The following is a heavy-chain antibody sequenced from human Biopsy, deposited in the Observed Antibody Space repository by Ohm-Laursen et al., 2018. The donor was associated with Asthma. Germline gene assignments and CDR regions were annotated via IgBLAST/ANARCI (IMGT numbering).Heavy chain of an antibody. CDR1: GFTFDDYA. CDR3: AKGEWELLEANFDY. V-gene: IGHV3-9*01. D-gene: IGHD1-26*01. CDR2: ISWNSGSI. Sequence: SLRLSCTASGFTFDDYAMHWVRHAPGKGLEWVSGISWNSGSIGYADSVKGRFTISRDDAKNSLYLQMNSLRAEDTALYYCAKGEWELLEANFDYWGQGTLVTVSS. J-gene: IGHJ4*02.